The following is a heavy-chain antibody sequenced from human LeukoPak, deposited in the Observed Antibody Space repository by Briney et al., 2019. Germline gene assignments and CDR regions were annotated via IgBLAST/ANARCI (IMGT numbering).Heavy chain of an antibody. V-gene: IGHV4-39*07. CDR2: IYYGGST. CDR3: ARDDRTNGVCYYFDY. Sequence: PSETLSLTCTVSGGSISSSSYYWAWIRQPPGKGLEWIGSIYYGGSTYYNPSPKSRVTISVDTSKTQFSLKLSSVTAADTAVYYCARDDRTNGVCYYFDYWGQGTLVTVSS. D-gene: IGHD2-8*01. CDR1: GGSISSSSYY. J-gene: IGHJ4*02.